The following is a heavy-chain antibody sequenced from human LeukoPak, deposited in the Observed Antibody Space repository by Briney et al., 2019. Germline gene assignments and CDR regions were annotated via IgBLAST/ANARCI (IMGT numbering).Heavy chain of an antibody. Sequence: PGGSLRLSCAASGFTFSSYGMHWVRQAPGKGLEWVAVIWYDGSNKYYADSVKGRFTISRDNSKNTVYLQMNSLRAEDTAVYYCVKDQVFRGAAAPFDYWGQGSLVTVSS. CDR2: IWYDGSNK. V-gene: IGHV3-30*02. CDR1: GFTFSSYG. CDR3: VKDQVFRGAAAPFDY. J-gene: IGHJ4*02. D-gene: IGHD2-2*01.